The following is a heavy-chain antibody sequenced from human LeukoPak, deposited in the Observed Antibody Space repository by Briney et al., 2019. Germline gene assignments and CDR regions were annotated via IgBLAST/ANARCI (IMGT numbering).Heavy chain of an antibody. Sequence: GRSLRLSCAASRFTFSSYGMHRVRQAPAKGLEWAAVISYDGSNQYYAVSVKGRFTISRDNSKNTLSLQMNSLRPDDTAVYFCAKGSHYYGSGGFHIEYWGQGTLVAVSS. CDR3: AKGSHYYGSGGFHIEY. J-gene: IGHJ4*02. V-gene: IGHV3-30*18. CDR1: RFTFSSYG. D-gene: IGHD3-22*01. CDR2: ISYDGSNQ.